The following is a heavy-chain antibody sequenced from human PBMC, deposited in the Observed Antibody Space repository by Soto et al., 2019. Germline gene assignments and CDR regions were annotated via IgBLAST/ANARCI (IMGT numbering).Heavy chain of an antibody. CDR2: IYYSGTA. J-gene: IGHJ6*03. Sequence: QLQLRESGPGLVQPAQTLSLTCTVAGGSITGGFSYWTWVRQHPGKGLEWVGHIYYSGTAYYNPSLKSRVDISVDPSQNRFSLKLSSVTAADTAMYFCARSLPGGTIFYMDIWGEGTTVIVSS. CDR3: ARSLPGGTIFYMDI. D-gene: IGHD1-26*01. CDR1: GGSITGGFSY. V-gene: IGHV4-31*03.